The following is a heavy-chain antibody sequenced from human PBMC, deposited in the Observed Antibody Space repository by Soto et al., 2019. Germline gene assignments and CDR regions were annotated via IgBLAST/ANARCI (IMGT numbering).Heavy chain of an antibody. CDR2: INHSGST. CDR1: GGSFSGYY. V-gene: IGHV4-34*01. D-gene: IGHD6-13*01. CDR3: SRYSSRHRWLDS. J-gene: IGHJ4*02. Sequence: PSETLSLPCAVYGGSFSGYYWSWIRQPPGKGLQWIGEINHSGSTNYNPSLKSRVTISVDTSENQFSMRLNSVTAAHTAIYYCSRYSSRHRWLDSWGQGNLVTV.